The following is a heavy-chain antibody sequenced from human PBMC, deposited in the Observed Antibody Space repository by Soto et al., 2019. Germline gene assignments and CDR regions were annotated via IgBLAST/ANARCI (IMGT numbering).Heavy chain of an antibody. D-gene: IGHD3-22*01. CDR1: GGTFSSYT. CDR2: IIPILGIA. CDR3: ARGYYDSSGYLVH. J-gene: IGHJ4*02. V-gene: IGHV1-69*02. Sequence: QVQLVQSGAEVKKPGSSVKVSCKASGGTFSSYTISWVRQAPGQGLEWMGRIIPILGIANYAQKFQGRVTITADKSTSTAYMELSSLRSADTAVYYCARGYYDSSGYLVHWGQGTLVTVSS.